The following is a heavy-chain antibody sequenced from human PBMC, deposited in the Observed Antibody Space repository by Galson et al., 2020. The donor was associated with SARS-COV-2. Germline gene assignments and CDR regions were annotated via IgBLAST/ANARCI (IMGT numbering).Heavy chain of an antibody. CDR1: GGSISSTSYY. CDR3: AREGITAGGTWFDP. V-gene: IGHV4-39*07. J-gene: IGHJ5*02. Sequence: SETLSLTYTVSGGSISSTSYYWGWIRQPPGKGLEWIGSVYYSGSTHYNPSLKSRVTILIDTSKKQFSLKLNSVTAADTAVYYCAREGITAGGTWFDPWGQGTLVSVSS. D-gene: IGHD6-13*01. CDR2: VYYSGST.